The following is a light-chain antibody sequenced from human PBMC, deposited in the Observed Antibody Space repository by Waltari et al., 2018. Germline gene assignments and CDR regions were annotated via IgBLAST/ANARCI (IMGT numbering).Light chain of an antibody. V-gene: IGKV3-20*01. J-gene: IGKJ1*01. Sequence: EIVLTQSPGTLSLSPGESATLSCRTSQSVTRALAWYQQKPGQAPRLLIYGASNRATGSPDRFRGSGSGTDFSLTISSLEPEDFAVYYCQHYLRLPVTFGQGTKVEVK. CDR2: GAS. CDR3: QHYLRLPVT. CDR1: QSVTRA.